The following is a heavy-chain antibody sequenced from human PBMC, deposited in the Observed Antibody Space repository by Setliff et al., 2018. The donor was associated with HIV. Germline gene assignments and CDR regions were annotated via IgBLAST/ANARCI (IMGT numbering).Heavy chain of an antibody. CDR3: ARRSPGGGYYMDV. V-gene: IGHV4-61*02. Sequence: SETLSLTCTVSGGSISSGNYYWSWIRQPAGKGLEWVGRIYTSGSTNYNPSLKSRVTISLDTSKNQFSLNLSSVTAADTAVYYCARRSPGGGYYMDVWGKGTTVTVSS. J-gene: IGHJ6*03. D-gene: IGHD3-16*01. CDR1: GGSISSGNYY. CDR2: IYTSGST.